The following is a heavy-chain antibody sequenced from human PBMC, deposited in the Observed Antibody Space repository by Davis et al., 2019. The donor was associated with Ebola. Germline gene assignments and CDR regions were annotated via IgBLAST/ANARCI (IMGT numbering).Heavy chain of an antibody. D-gene: IGHD4-17*01. CDR1: GFTFSGPA. CDR2: IRSKANSYAT. J-gene: IGHJ4*02. V-gene: IGHV3-73*01. Sequence: GESLKISCAASGFTFSGPAMHWVRQASGKGLEWVGRIRSKANSYATAYAASVKGRFTISRDDSKNTAYLQMNSLKTEDTAVYYCTTTTVTLDYWGQGTLVTVSS. CDR3: TTTTVTLDY.